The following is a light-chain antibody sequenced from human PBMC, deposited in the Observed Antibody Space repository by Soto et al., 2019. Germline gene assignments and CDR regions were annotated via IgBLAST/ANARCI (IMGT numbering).Light chain of an antibody. CDR3: SSYAGSNNYV. V-gene: IGLV2-8*01. CDR1: SSDVGGYNY. J-gene: IGLJ1*01. CDR2: DVS. Sequence: QSVLTQPASVSGSPGQSITISCTGTSSDVGGYNYVSWYQQHPGKAPKLMIYDVSKRPSGVPDRFSGSKSGNTASLTVSGLQAEDEADYYRSSYAGSNNYVFGSGTKVTVL.